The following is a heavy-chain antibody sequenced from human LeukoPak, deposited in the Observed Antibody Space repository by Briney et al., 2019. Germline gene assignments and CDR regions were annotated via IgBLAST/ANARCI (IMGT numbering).Heavy chain of an antibody. D-gene: IGHD3-22*01. CDR2: IWYDGSKK. V-gene: IGHV3-33*06. CDR1: GLTFNNYA. CDR3: AKDSTYYYDSSGYYPDY. Sequence: GGSLRLSCAASGLTFNNYAMHWVRQAPGKGLEWVALIWYDGSKKYYADSVKGRFTISRDNSKNTLYLQMNSLRAEDTAVYYCAKDSTYYYDSSGYYPDYWGQGTLVTVSS. J-gene: IGHJ4*02.